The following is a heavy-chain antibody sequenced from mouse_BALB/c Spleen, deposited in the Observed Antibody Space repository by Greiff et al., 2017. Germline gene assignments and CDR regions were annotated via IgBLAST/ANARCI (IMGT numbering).Heavy chain of an antibody. J-gene: IGHJ4*01. CDR2: ISSGSSTI. CDR3: ARSNRQLRENYAMDY. V-gene: IGHV5-17*02. Sequence: EVHLVESGGGLVQPGGSRKLSCAASGFTFSSFGMHWVRPAPEKGLEWVAYISSGSSTIYYADTVKGRFTISRDNPKNTLFLQMTSLRSEDTAMYYCARSNRQLRENYAMDYWGQGTSVTVSS. D-gene: IGHD3-2*02. CDR1: GFTFSSFG.